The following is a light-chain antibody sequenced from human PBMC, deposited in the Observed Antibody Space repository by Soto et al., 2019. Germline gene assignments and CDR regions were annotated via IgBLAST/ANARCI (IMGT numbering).Light chain of an antibody. CDR3: CSYETRLWL. Sequence: QSALTQPASVSGSPGQSITISCTGSSSDVGVSNLVSWYQQHPGKAPKLIIYEVSQRPSGVSNRFSGSKSGNTASLTISGLQADDGGDNYCCSYETRLWLFGAGTKLTVL. V-gene: IGLV2-23*02. CDR2: EVS. CDR1: SSDVGVSNL. J-gene: IGLJ3*02.